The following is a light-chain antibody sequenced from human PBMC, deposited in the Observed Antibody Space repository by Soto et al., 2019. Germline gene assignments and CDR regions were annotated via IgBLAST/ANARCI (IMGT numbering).Light chain of an antibody. V-gene: IGLV2-14*01. J-gene: IGLJ1*01. CDR1: TSDVGGYNY. CDR2: EVS. Sequence: QSALTQPASVSGSPGQSITISCTGTTSDVGGYNYVSWYQQHPGKAPKLMIYEVSNRPLGVSNRFSGSRSGNTASLTISGLQAEDEAEYYCSSYTSSRTYVFGTGTKLTVL. CDR3: SSYTSSRTYV.